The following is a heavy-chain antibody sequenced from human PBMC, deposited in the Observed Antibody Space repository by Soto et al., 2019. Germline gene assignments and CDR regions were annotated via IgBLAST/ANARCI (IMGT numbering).Heavy chain of an antibody. CDR3: ARGNYDFWSGPQTTHYGMDV. CDR2: INPNSGGT. V-gene: IGHV1-2*02. CDR1: GYTFTGYY. Sequence: ASVEVSCRASGYTFTGYYMHWVRQAPGQGLEWMGWINPNSGGTNYAQKFQGRVTMTRDTSISTAYMELSRLRSDDTAVYYCARGNYDFWSGPQTTHYGMDVWGQGTTVTVSS. J-gene: IGHJ6*02. D-gene: IGHD3-3*01.